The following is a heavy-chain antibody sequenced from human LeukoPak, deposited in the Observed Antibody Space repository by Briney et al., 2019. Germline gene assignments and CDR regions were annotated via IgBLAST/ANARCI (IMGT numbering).Heavy chain of an antibody. Sequence: GGSLRLSCAASGFTFSSYWMSWVRQAPGKGLEWVANIKQDGSEKYYVDSVKGRFTISRDNAKNSLYLQMNSLRAEDTAVYYCARGEYSYGHYYYYYMDVWGKGTTVTVSS. J-gene: IGHJ6*03. D-gene: IGHD5-18*01. CDR3: ARGEYSYGHYYYYYMDV. CDR1: GFTFSSYW. V-gene: IGHV3-7*01. CDR2: IKQDGSEK.